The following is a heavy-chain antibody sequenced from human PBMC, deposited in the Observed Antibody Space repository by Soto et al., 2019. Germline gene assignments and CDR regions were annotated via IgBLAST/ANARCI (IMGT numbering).Heavy chain of an antibody. CDR1: GFTFSSYW. CDR3: ARDSLKEWLLLTTHYYHYGMDV. V-gene: IGHV3-7*03. Sequence: GGSLRLSCAASGFTFSSYWMSWVRQAPGKGLEWVANIKQDGSEKYYVDSVKGRFTISRDNAKNSLYLQMNSLRAEDTAVYYCARDSLKEWLLLTTHYYHYGMDVWGQGATVT. J-gene: IGHJ6*02. CDR2: IKQDGSEK. D-gene: IGHD3-22*01.